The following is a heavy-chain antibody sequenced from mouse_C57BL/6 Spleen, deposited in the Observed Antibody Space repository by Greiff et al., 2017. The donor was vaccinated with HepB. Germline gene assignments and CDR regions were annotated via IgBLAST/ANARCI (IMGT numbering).Heavy chain of an antibody. CDR2: IGPGSGST. J-gene: IGHJ4*01. D-gene: IGHD1-1*01. CDR1: GYTFTDYY. Sequence: QVQLQQSGAELVKPGASVKISCKASGYTFTDYYINWVKQRPGQGLEWIGKIGPGSGSTYYNEKFKGKATLTADKSSSTAYMQLSSLTSEDSAVYFCATDYYGSSYDYYAMDYWGQGTSVTVSS. V-gene: IGHV1-77*01. CDR3: ATDYYGSSYDYYAMDY.